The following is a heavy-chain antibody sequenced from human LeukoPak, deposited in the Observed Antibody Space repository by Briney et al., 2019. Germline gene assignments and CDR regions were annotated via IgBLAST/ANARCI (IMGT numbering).Heavy chain of an antibody. CDR3: ARKALPGNWFDP. J-gene: IGHJ5*02. V-gene: IGHV4-4*07. CDR2: IYTSGST. Sequence: PSETLSLTCTVSGGSISSYYWSWIRQPAGKGLEWIGRIYTSGSTNYNPSLRSRVTMSVDTSKNQFSLNLSSVTAADTAVYYCARKALPGNWFDPWGQGTLVTVSS. CDR1: GGSISSYY.